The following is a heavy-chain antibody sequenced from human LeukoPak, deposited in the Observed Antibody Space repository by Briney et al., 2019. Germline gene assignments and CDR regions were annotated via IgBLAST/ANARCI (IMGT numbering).Heavy chain of an antibody. D-gene: IGHD3-16*01. CDR3: ARGGMGPSGGIQH. V-gene: IGHV3-23*01. CDR1: GFTFSSYA. J-gene: IGHJ1*01. Sequence: GGSLRLSCAASGFTFSSYAMSWVRQAPGKGLEWVSAISGSGGSTYYADSVKGRFTISRDNSKNTLYLQMNSLRVEDTAVYYCARGGMGPSGGIQHWGQGTLVTVSS. CDR2: ISGSGGST.